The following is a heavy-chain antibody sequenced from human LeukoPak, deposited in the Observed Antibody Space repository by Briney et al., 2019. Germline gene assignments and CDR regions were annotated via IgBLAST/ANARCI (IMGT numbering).Heavy chain of an antibody. J-gene: IGHJ4*02. CDR3: TNDRYCSAISCYRRYFDY. D-gene: IGHD2-2*01. CDR1: GFTFSTYA. Sequence: GGSLRLSCAASGFTFSTYAMNWVRQAPGKGLERVSTISGSGGDTYYADSVKGRFTISRDNSKNTLYLQMNSLRAEDTAIYYCTNDRYCSAISCYRRYFDYWGQGTLVTVSS. V-gene: IGHV3-23*01. CDR2: ISGSGGDT.